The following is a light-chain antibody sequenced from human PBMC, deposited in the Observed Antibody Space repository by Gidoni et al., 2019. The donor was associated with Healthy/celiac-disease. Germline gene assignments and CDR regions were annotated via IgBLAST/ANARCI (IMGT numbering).Light chain of an antibody. CDR3: MQALQTKLT. J-gene: IGKJ4*01. Sequence: DIVMTQSPLSLPVTPGEPASISCRYSQSLLHSNGYNYLDWYLQKPGQSPQVLIYLGSNRASGVHDRFSGSGSGTDFTLKISRVEAEDVGVYYCMQALQTKLTFGGGTKVEIK. V-gene: IGKV2-28*01. CDR1: QSLLHSNGYNY. CDR2: LGS.